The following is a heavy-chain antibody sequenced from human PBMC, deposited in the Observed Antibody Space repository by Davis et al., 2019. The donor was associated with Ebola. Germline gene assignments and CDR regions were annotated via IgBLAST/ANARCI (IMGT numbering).Heavy chain of an antibody. CDR2: IWDDGSNK. J-gene: IGHJ6*02. Sequence: GGSLRLSCEASGFIFSTYGMHWVRQAPGKGLEWVAVIWDDGSNKEYADSVKGRFTISRDNSKNTQYLQMNSLRAEDTAVYYCARESYYYGSGSSGYYGMDVWGQGTTVTVSS. CDR3: ARESYYYGSGSSGYYGMDV. CDR1: GFIFSTYG. D-gene: IGHD3-10*01. V-gene: IGHV3-33*01.